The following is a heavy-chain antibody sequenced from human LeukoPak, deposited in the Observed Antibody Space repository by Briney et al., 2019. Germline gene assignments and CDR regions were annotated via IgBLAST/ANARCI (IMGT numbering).Heavy chain of an antibody. Sequence: SVKVSCKASGYTFTGYYMHWVRQAPGQGLEWMGWINPNSGGTNYAQKFQGWVTMTRDTSISTAYMELGRLRSDDTAVYYCARGGYSSSWSFDYWGQGTLVTVSS. V-gene: IGHV1-2*04. CDR1: GYTFTGYY. D-gene: IGHD6-13*01. J-gene: IGHJ4*02. CDR3: ARGGYSSSWSFDY. CDR2: INPNSGGT.